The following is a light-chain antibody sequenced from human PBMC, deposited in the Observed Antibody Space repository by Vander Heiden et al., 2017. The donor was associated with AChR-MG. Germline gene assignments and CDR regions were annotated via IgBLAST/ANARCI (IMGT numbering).Light chain of an antibody. CDR2: AAS. CDR1: QGISSW. V-gene: IGKV1D-12*01. J-gene: IGKJ2*01. Sequence: DIQMTQSPSSVSASVGDRVTTTCRTSQGISSWLAWYQQKPWKAPKLLIYAASTLQRGVPSRFSRSGSGTDFTLTISRLQPEDVATYYCQQADTFPRTFGQGTKLEIK. CDR3: QQADTFPRT.